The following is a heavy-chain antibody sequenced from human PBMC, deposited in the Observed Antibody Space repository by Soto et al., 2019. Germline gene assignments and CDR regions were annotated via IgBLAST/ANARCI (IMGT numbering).Heavy chain of an antibody. CDR2: MNPNSGNT. Sequence: GASVKVSCKASGYTFTSYDINWVRQATGQGLEWMGWMNPNSGNTGYAQKFQGRVTMTRNTSISTAYMELSSLRSEDTAVYYCARVGHSITIFGVVPTYGMDVWGQGTTVTVS. CDR3: ARVGHSITIFGVVPTYGMDV. CDR1: GYTFTSYD. J-gene: IGHJ6*02. V-gene: IGHV1-8*01. D-gene: IGHD3-3*01.